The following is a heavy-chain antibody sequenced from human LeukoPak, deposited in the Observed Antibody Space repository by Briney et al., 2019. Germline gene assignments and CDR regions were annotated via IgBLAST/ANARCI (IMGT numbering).Heavy chain of an antibody. CDR3: ASDLFYYGSGAWY. V-gene: IGHV3-30*04. D-gene: IGHD3-10*01. J-gene: IGHJ4*02. CDR1: GFTFRNYA. Sequence: GRSLRLSCAASGFTFRNYAMHWVRQVPGKGLEWVAVISSDESNKYYADSVKGRFTISRDNSKNTLYLQMNSLRAEDTAVYYCASDLFYYGSGAWYWGQGTLVTVSS. CDR2: ISSDESNK.